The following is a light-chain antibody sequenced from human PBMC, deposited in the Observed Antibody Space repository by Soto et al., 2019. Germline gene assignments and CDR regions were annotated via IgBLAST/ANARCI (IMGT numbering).Light chain of an antibody. CDR1: QSVSSSH. CDR3: QQHDILPIT. Sequence: EVLLTQSPATLALSPGERATLSCRASQSVSSSHLAWYQQKPGQAPRLLISGASHRDTGIPDRFCGSGSGTDFTLTISRLEPEDFELYYCQQHDILPITFGQGTRLEIK. V-gene: IGKV3-20*01. J-gene: IGKJ5*01. CDR2: GAS.